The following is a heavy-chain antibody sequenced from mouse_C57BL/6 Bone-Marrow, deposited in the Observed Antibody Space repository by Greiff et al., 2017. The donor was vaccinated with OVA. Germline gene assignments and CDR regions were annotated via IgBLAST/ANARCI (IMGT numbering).Heavy chain of an antibody. CDR3: ARLSGWYFDV. Sequence: EVKLLESGPVLVKPGASVKMSCKASGYKFTDYYMNWVKQSHEKSLEWIGGINPYNGGTSYTQKFKGKATLTVDKSSSTAYMELNSLTSEDSAVYYCARLSGWYFDVWGTGTTVTVSS. CDR1: GYKFTDYY. CDR2: INPYNGGT. V-gene: IGHV1-19*01. J-gene: IGHJ1*03. D-gene: IGHD4-1*01.